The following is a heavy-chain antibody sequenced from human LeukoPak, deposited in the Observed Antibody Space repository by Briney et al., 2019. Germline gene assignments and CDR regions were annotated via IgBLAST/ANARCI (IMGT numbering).Heavy chain of an antibody. CDR1: GGSISSGGYS. V-gene: IGHV4-30-2*01. CDR3: ARAPKRLGSPSFSPTPDY. J-gene: IGHJ4*02. D-gene: IGHD2/OR15-2a*01. CDR2: IYHSGST. Sequence: PSQTLSLTCAVSGGSISSGGYSWSWIRQPPGKGLEWIGYIYHSGSTYYNPSLKSRVTISVDRSKNQFSLKLSSVTAADTAVYYCARAPKRLGSPSFSPTPDYWGQGTLVTVSS.